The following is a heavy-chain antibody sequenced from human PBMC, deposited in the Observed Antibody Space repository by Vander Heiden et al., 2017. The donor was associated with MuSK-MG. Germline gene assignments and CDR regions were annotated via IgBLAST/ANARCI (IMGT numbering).Heavy chain of an antibody. CDR3: ARGSDQRPGLGYGWFDP. J-gene: IGHJ5*02. D-gene: IGHD6-25*01. CDR1: GFTFSSYS. CDR2: ISSSSSYI. V-gene: IGHV3-21*01. Sequence: EVQLVESGGGLVKPGGSLRLSCAASGFTFSSYSMNWVRQAPGKGLEWVSSISSSSSYIYYADSVKGRFTISRDNAKNSLYLQMNSLRAEDTAVYYCARGSDQRPGLGYGWFDPWGQGTLVTVSS.